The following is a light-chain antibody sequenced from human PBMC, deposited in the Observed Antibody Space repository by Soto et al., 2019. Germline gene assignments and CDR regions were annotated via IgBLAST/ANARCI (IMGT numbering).Light chain of an antibody. CDR2: GSS. Sequence: EIVLTQSPGTLSLSPGERATLSCRASQSVSSNYLAWYQQKPGQAPRLLIYGSSSRATGIPDRFSGSGSGTDFPLTICRLERDDFAVYYCQHYGTSPYSFGQGIKLEIK. CDR1: QSVSSNY. V-gene: IGKV3-20*01. J-gene: IGKJ2*03. CDR3: QHYGTSPYS.